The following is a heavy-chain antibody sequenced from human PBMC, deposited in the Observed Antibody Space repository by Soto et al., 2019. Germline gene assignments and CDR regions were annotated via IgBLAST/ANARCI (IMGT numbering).Heavy chain of an antibody. J-gene: IGHJ4*02. D-gene: IGHD1-26*01. CDR2: IFHGGST. CDR3: ARVYSGSYSDY. Sequence: QVQLQESGPGLVKPSGTLSLTCAVSGGSIRSNNWWSWVRQPPGKGLEWIGEIFHGGSTYYNPSLKTRVTISVDKSKNQFSLKLTSVTAADTAVYYCARVYSGSYSDYWGRGTLVTVSS. V-gene: IGHV4-4*02. CDR1: GGSIRSNNW.